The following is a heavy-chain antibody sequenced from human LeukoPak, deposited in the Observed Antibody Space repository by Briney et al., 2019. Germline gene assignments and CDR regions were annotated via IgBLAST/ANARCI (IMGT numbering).Heavy chain of an antibody. D-gene: IGHD4-17*01. CDR2: INHSGST. J-gene: IGHJ4*02. CDR3: ARQPTVTTAPDY. V-gene: IGHV4-34*01. CDR1: GGSFSGYY. Sequence: SETLSLTCAVYGGSFSGYYWSWIRQPPGKGLEWIGEINHSGSTNYNPSLKSRVTISVDTSKNQFSLKLGSVTAADTAVYYCARQPTVTTAPDYWGQGTLVTVSS.